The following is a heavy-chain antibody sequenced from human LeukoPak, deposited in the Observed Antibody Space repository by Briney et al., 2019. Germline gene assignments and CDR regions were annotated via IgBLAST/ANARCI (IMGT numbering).Heavy chain of an antibody. CDR2: ISSSSSYI. J-gene: IGHJ4*02. D-gene: IGHD6-19*01. CDR3: AKASSGWWSYFDY. CDR1: GFTFSSYS. Sequence: GGSLRLSCAASGFTFSSYSMNWVRQAPGKGLEWVSSISSSSSYIYYADSVKGRFTISRDNAKNSLYLQMNSLRAEDTAVYYCAKASSGWWSYFDYWGQGTLVTVSS. V-gene: IGHV3-21*01.